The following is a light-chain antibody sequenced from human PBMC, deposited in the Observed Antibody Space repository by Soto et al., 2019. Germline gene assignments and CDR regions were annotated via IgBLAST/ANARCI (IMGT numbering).Light chain of an antibody. CDR3: QQYNNWPPVT. CDR1: QSVSSN. J-gene: IGKJ3*01. Sequence: EIVMTQSPATLSVSPGERATLSCRASQSVSSNLARYQQKPGQAPRLLIYGASTRATGIPARFSGSGSGTEFTLTISSLQSEDFAVYYCQQYNNWPPVTFGPGTKVEIK. CDR2: GAS. V-gene: IGKV3-15*01.